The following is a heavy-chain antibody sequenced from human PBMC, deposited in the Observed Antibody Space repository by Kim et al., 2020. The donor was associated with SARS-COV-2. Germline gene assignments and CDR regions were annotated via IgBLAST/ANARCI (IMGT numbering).Heavy chain of an antibody. V-gene: IGHV3-30*02. Sequence: RFTSSRDNSKNTLYLQMNSLRAEDTAVYYCAKDILRVPPRLFYYYYGMDVWGQGTTVTVSS. CDR3: AKDILRVPPRLFYYYYGMDV. D-gene: IGHD3-22*01. J-gene: IGHJ6*02.